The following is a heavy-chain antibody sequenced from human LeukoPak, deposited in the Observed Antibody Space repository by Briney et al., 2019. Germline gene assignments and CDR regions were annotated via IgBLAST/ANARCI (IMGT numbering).Heavy chain of an antibody. Sequence: GGSLRLSCAASGFTFSTYAVNWVRQAPGKGLEWVSTIGGSGGSAYYADSVKGRFTISRDNSKNTLYLQMSSLRAEDTAVYYCAKDRGRYYDSSGYYWGYYFDSWGQGILVTVST. J-gene: IGHJ4*02. V-gene: IGHV3-23*01. CDR3: AKDRGRYYDSSGYYWGYYFDS. CDR2: IGGSGGSA. D-gene: IGHD3-22*01. CDR1: GFTFSTYA.